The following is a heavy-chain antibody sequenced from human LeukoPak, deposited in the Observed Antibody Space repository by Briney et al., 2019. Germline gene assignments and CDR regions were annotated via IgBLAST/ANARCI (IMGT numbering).Heavy chain of an antibody. CDR3: ASLDWGVSDFDY. CDR1: GYTFISYA. D-gene: IGHD7-27*01. CDR2: INAGNGNT. V-gene: IGHV1-3*01. Sequence: ASVKVSCKASGYTFISYAIHWVRQAPGQRLEWMGWINAGNGNTKYSQKFQGKVTITRDTSATTAYMGLSSLRSEDTAVYYCASLDWGVSDFDYWGQGTLVTVSS. J-gene: IGHJ4*02.